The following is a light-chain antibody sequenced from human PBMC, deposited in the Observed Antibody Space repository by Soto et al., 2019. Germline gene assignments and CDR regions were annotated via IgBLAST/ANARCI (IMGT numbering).Light chain of an antibody. Sequence: EIVLTQSPGTLSLSPGERATLSCKASPSVSSSYLAWYRQKHGQAPRLLIHGASSRATGIPNRFSGSGSGKDVTLTISRREPEDFALYYCKQDGISPSITFGQGTRRDIK. CDR3: KQDGISPSIT. V-gene: IGKV3-20*01. CDR1: PSVSSSY. CDR2: GAS. J-gene: IGKJ5*01.